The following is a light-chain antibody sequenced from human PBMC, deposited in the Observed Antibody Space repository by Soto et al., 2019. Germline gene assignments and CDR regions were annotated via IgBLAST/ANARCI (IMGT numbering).Light chain of an antibody. Sequence: QMTQYPSTLSASVGDRVIITCRASQSVSSWLAWYQHKPGKAPKLLIYKASRLESAVPSRFSGSGSGTEFTLTISSLQTDDIATYYCQQHKSYPVTFGQGTRLEI. CDR2: KAS. J-gene: IGKJ5*01. CDR1: QSVSSW. V-gene: IGKV1-5*03. CDR3: QQHKSYPVT.